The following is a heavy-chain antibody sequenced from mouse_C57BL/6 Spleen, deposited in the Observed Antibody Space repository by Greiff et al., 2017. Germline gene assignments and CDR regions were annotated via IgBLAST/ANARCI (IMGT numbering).Heavy chain of an antibody. V-gene: IGHV1-69*01. CDR2: IDPSDSYT. CDR3: ARGVHWYFDV. Sequence: QVQLQQPGAELVMPGASVKLSCKASGYTFTSYWMHWVKQRPGQGLEWIGEIDPSDSYTNYNQKFKGKSTLTVDKSSSTAYMQLSSLTSEDSAVYYCARGVHWYFDVWGTGTTVTVSS. J-gene: IGHJ1*03. CDR1: GYTFTSYW.